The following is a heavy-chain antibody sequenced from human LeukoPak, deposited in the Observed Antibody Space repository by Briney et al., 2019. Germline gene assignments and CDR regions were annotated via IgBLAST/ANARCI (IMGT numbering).Heavy chain of an antibody. J-gene: IGHJ4*02. V-gene: IGHV1-2*02. D-gene: IGHD2/OR15-2a*01. CDR3: ARDQSFYDAGDQRFDY. Sequence: ASVKVSCKTSGYTFTGYFIHWVRQAPGLGLEWMGWINPSTGGTNYAQMFQGRVTMTRDTSISTAYMELSSLISDDTAVYYCARDQSFYDAGDQRFDYWRQGTLVTVSS. CDR1: GYTFTGYF. CDR2: INPSTGGT.